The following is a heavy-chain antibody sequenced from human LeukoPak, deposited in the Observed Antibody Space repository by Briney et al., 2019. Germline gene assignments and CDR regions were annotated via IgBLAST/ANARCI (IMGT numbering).Heavy chain of an antibody. Sequence: GGSLRLSCAASGFTVSSNYMSWVRQAPGKGLEWLSYINPTSGYTPYADSERGRFTISRDNAKNSLYLQMNSLRAEDTAVYYCARNAYGAQTPSDVWGHGNTVTVSS. J-gene: IGHJ6*02. CDR2: INPTSGYT. CDR3: ARNAYGAQTPSDV. V-gene: IGHV3-11*03. D-gene: IGHD4-17*01. CDR1: GFTVSSNY.